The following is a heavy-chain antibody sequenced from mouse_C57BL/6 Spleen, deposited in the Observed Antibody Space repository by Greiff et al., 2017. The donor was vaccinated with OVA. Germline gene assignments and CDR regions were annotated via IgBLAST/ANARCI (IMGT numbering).Heavy chain of an antibody. CDR1: GYTFTDYE. D-gene: IGHD1-1*01. CDR2: IDPETGGT. V-gene: IGHV1-15*01. J-gene: IGHJ2*01. CDR3: TRDYGSRYFDY. Sequence: VQLQQSGAELVRPGASVTLSCKASGYTFTDYEMHWVKQTPVHGLEWIGAIDPETGGTAYNQKFKGKAILTADKSSSTAYMELRSLTSEDSAVYYCTRDYGSRYFDYWGQGTTLTVSS.